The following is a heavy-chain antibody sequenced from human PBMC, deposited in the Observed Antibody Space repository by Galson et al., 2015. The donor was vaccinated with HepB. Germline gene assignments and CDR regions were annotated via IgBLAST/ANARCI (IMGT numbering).Heavy chain of an antibody. CDR3: ASEFRGVLLNWFDP. V-gene: IGHV3-30*14. CDR2: ISYDGNIK. Sequence: SLRLSCAASGFTFSSYAMHWVRQAPGKGLEWVAVISYDGNIKYYADSVKGRFTISRDNSKNTVYLQMNSLRAEDTAVYYCASEFRGVLLNWFDPWGQGTLVTVSS. CDR1: GFTFSSYA. D-gene: IGHD3-10*01. J-gene: IGHJ5*02.